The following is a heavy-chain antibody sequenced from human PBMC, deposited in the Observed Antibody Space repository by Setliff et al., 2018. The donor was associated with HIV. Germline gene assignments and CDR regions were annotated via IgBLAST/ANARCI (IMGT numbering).Heavy chain of an antibody. Sequence: GASVKVSCKASGDTLSIHPISWVRQAPGQGLEWMGGIIPILGIANYAQKFQGRVTITADESTSTGYMELSSLRSEDTAVYYCATATGYHDSGSLQNWGQGTLVTVS. J-gene: IGHJ4*02. CDR3: ATATGYHDSGSLQN. D-gene: IGHD3-10*01. CDR2: IIPILGIA. V-gene: IGHV1-69*10. CDR1: GDTLSIHP.